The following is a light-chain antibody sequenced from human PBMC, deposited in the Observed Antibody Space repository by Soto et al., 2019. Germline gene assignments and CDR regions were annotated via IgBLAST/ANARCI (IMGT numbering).Light chain of an antibody. CDR1: QSISNY. Sequence: DIQVTQSPTSLSASVGDRVTITCRASQSISNYLNWYQQKPGRAPKLLIYAASTLQGGVPERFSGGGSGTDFTLTISSLQVEDFATYYCQQSYSSPPWTFG. CDR2: AAS. CDR3: QQSYSSPPWT. V-gene: IGKV1-39*01. J-gene: IGKJ1*01.